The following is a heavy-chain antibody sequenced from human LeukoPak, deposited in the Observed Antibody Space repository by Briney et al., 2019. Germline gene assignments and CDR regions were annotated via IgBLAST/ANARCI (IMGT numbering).Heavy chain of an antibody. CDR2: IIPILGIA. V-gene: IGHV1-69*04. J-gene: IGHJ4*02. D-gene: IGHD2-15*01. CDR1: GGTFSSYT. CDR3: AREEDCSGGSCYSV. Sequence: ASVKVSCKASGGTFSSYTISWVRQAPGQGLEWMGRIIPILGIANYAQKFQGRVTITADKSTSTAYMKLSSLRSEDTAVYYCAREEDCSGGSCYSVWGQGTLVTVSS.